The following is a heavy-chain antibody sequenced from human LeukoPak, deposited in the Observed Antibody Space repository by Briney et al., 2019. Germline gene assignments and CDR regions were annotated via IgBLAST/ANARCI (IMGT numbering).Heavy chain of an antibody. V-gene: IGHV4-61*02. D-gene: IGHD3/OR15-3a*01. CDR2: VYTTGRS. CDR3: ARQTGSGLFTLP. J-gene: IGHJ4*02. Sequence: SETLSLTCTGSGGSISSGSYYWSWIRQPAGKGLEWIGIVYTTGRSIYNRSLRSRSTISVDRSQNQLSLKLNSVTAADTAVYYCARQTGSGLFTLPGGQGTLVTVSS. CDR1: GGSISSGSYY.